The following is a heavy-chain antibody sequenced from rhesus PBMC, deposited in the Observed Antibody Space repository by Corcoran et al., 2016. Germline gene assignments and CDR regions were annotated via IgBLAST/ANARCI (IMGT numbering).Heavy chain of an antibody. D-gene: IGHD5-42*01. V-gene: IGHV4-127*01. CDR1: GYSISSGYG. J-gene: IGHJ6*01. CDR2: IGGSSDTT. CDR3: ARGDSYYGLDS. Sequence: QVQLQESGPGLVKPSETLSLTCAVSGYSISSGYGCGWLRPTPGKGLEWIVFIGGSSDTTNYNPSLNSRVTISKDTSKNQFSLKLRAVPAADTAVYYCARGDSYYGLDSWGQGVVVTVSS.